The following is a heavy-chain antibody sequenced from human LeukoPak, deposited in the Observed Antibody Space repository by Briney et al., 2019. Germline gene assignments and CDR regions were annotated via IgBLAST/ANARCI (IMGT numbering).Heavy chain of an antibody. D-gene: IGHD1-26*01. CDR1: GGTFSSYT. V-gene: IGHV1-69*01. J-gene: IGHJ3*02. CDR3: ASVGGKESDAFDI. CDR2: IIPIFVTV. Sequence: SMKVSCKACGGTFSSYTISWVRQAPGQGIEWMGGIIPIFVTVNYAQKFQGRVTITADEATSTAYMELCSLRSEDTAVYYCASVGGKESDAFDIWGQGTMVTVSS.